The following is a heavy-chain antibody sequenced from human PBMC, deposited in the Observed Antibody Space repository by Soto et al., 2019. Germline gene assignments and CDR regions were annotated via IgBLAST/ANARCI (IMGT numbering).Heavy chain of an antibody. CDR2: INHSGST. D-gene: IGHD5-18*01. Sequence: PSETLSLTCAVYGGSFSGYYWSWIRQPPGKGLEWIGEINHSGSTYYNPSLKSRITVSVDTSKNQFSLKLSSVTAADTAVYYCARGAGYTYGYGLTDSRGQG. V-gene: IGHV4-34*01. CDR3: ARGAGYTYGYGLTDS. J-gene: IGHJ4*02. CDR1: GGSFSGYY.